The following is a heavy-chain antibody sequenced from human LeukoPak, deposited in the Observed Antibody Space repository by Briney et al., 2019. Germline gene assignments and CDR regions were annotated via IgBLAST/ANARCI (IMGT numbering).Heavy chain of an antibody. V-gene: IGHV1-69*02. CDR3: ARYDYGDALDV. Sequence: GASVKVSCKASADTFNTYTISWARQAPGQGLEWMGRIVPIVDVTNHAPKFQGRIKITADKATTTAFMELTSLGFEDTAVYYCARYDYGDALDVWGQGTLVTV. D-gene: IGHD4-17*01. J-gene: IGHJ3*01. CDR2: IVPIVDVT. CDR1: ADTFNTYT.